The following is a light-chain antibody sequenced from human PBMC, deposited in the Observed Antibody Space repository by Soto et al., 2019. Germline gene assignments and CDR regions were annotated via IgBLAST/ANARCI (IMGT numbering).Light chain of an antibody. CDR3: QQHNKWPPKT. Sequence: EIVMTQSPATLSVSPGERATLFCRASQSVSTNLAWYQQKPGQAPRLLIYGASTRATGIPAGFSGSGSGTAFTRTISSLQSEDVAVFYCQQHNKWPPKTFGQGTKVEIK. CDR2: GAS. CDR1: QSVSTN. V-gene: IGKV3-15*01. J-gene: IGKJ1*01.